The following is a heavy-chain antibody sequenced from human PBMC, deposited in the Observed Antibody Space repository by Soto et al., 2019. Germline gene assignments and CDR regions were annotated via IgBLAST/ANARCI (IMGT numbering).Heavy chain of an antibody. CDR1: GGSISSYY. CDR3: ARGPGLSLRFLEWGKPTVFDP. CDR2: IYTSGST. V-gene: IGHV4-4*07. D-gene: IGHD3-3*01. J-gene: IGHJ5*02. Sequence: KTSETLSLTCTVSGGSISSYYWSWIRQPAGKGLEWIGRIYTSGSTNYNPSLKSRVTMSVDTSKNQFSLKLSSVTAADTAVYYCARGPGLSLRFLEWGKPTVFDPWGQGTLVTVSS.